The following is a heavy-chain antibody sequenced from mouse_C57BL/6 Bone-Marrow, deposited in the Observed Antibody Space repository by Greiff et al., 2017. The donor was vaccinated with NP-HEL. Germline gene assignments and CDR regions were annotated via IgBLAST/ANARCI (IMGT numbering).Heavy chain of an antibody. CDR1: GFTFSDYG. V-gene: IGHV5-17*01. CDR3: ARRGGITTVVARYFDV. D-gene: IGHD1-1*01. Sequence: EVKLVESGGGLVKPGGSLKLSCAASGFTFSDYGMHWVRQAPEKGLEWVAYISSGSSTIYYADTVKGRFTISRDNAKNTLCLQMTSLRSEETAMYYCARRGGITTVVARYFDVWGTGTTVTVSS. CDR2: ISSGSSTI. J-gene: IGHJ1*03.